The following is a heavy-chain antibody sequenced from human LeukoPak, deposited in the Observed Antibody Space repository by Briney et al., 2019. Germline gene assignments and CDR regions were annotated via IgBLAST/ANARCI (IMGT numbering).Heavy chain of an antibody. CDR1: GFTVSSNY. J-gene: IGHJ3*02. CDR2: INSGGST. CDR3: ARIARKSGSYLQDAFDI. Sequence: GGSLRLSCAASGFTVSSNYMSWVRQAPGKGLEWVSVINSGGSTYYADSVKGRFTISRDNSKNTLYLQMNSLRAEDTAVYYCARIARKSGSYLQDAFDIWGQGTMVTVSS. D-gene: IGHD3-10*01. V-gene: IGHV3-66*01.